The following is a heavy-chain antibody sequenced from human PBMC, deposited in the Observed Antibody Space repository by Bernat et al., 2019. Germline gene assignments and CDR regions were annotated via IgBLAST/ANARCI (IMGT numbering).Heavy chain of an antibody. CDR1: GFTFSSYG. CDR2: IWYDGSNK. Sequence: QVQLVESGGGVVQPGRSLRLSCAASGFTFSSYGMHWVRQAPGKGLEWVAVIWYDGSNKYYADSVKGRFTISRDNSKNTLYLQMNSLRAEDTAVYYCARDSAAGYYYYYYMDVWGKGTTVTVSS. V-gene: IGHV3-30*19. CDR3: ARDSAAGYYYYYYMDV. J-gene: IGHJ6*03. D-gene: IGHD2-15*01.